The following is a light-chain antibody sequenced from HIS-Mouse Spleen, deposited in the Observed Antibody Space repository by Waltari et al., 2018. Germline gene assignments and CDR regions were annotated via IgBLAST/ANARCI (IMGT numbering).Light chain of an antibody. Sequence: DIQLTQSPSFLSASVGDRLTINCRASQGISSYLAWYQQTPGKAPKLLIYAASTLQSGVPSRFSGSGSGTEFTLTISSLQPEDFATYYCQQLNSYPPTFGQGTKVEIK. CDR1: QGISSY. V-gene: IGKV1-9*01. CDR2: AAS. CDR3: QQLNSYPPT. J-gene: IGKJ1*01.